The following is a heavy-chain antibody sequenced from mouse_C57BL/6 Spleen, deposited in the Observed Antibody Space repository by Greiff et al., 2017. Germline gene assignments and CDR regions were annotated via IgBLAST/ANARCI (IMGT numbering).Heavy chain of an antibody. CDR2: INPYNGDT. V-gene: IGHV1-20*01. D-gene: IGHD1-1*01. CDR3: ARSGYYGSSPPRYFDV. J-gene: IGHJ1*03. CDR1: GYSFTGYF. Sequence: VQLKQSGPELVKPGDSVKISCKASGYSFTGYFMNWVMQSHGKSLEWIGRINPYNGDTFYNQKFKGKATLTVDKSSSTAHMELRSLTSEDSAVYYCARSGYYGSSPPRYFDVWGTGTTVTVSS.